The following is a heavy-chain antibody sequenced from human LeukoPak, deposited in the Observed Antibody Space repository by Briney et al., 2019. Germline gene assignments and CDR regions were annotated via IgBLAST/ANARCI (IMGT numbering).Heavy chain of an antibody. CDR3: AKIPYGDYVLDYYYYMDV. D-gene: IGHD4-17*01. CDR1: GFTFSSYG. V-gene: IGHV3-23*01. CDR2: ISGSGGST. J-gene: IGHJ6*03. Sequence: PGRSLRLSCAASGFTFSSYGMSWVRQAPGKGLEWVSAISGSGGSTYYADSVKGRFTISRDNSKNTLYLQMYSLRAEDTAVYYCAKIPYGDYVLDYYYYMDVWGKGTTVTISS.